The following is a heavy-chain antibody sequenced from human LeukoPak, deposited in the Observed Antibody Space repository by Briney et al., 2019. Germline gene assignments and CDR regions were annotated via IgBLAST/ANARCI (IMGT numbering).Heavy chain of an antibody. Sequence: GGSLRLSCAASGFTFRSSWMSWVRQAPGKGLEWVAVISYDGSNKYYADSVKGRFTISRDNSKNTLYLQMNSLRAEDTAVYYCARDHPYYYDSSGYRYYYYYYCMDVWGKGTTVTVSS. D-gene: IGHD3-22*01. J-gene: IGHJ6*03. V-gene: IGHV3-30*03. CDR1: GFTFRSSW. CDR2: ISYDGSNK. CDR3: ARDHPYYYDSSGYRYYYYYYCMDV.